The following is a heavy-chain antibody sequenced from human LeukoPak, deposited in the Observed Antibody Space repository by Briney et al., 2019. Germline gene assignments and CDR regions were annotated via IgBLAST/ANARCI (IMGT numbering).Heavy chain of an antibody. CDR2: IKHSGST. D-gene: IGHD1-26*01. J-gene: IGHJ3*02. Sequence: PSETLSLTCAVYGGSFSGYYWSWIRQPPEKGLEWIGEIKHSGSTYYNPSLKSRVTMSVDTSKNQFSLKLNSVTAADTAVYYCARHVGEWELENDAFDIWGQGTMVTVSS. CDR1: GGSFSGYY. CDR3: ARHVGEWELENDAFDI. V-gene: IGHV4-34*01.